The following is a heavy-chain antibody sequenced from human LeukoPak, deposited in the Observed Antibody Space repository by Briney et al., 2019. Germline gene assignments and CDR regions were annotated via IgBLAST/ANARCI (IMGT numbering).Heavy chain of an antibody. D-gene: IGHD2-2*01. CDR1: GYTFTSYG. CDR2: IIPIFGTA. CDR3: AIVGGYCSSTSCSKLFDY. V-gene: IGHV1-69*13. Sequence: SVKVSCKASGYTFTSYGISWVRQAPGQGLEWMGGIIPIFGTANYAQKFQGRVTITADESTSTAYMELSSLRSEDTAVYYCAIVGGYCSSTSCSKLFDYWGQGTLVTVSS. J-gene: IGHJ4*02.